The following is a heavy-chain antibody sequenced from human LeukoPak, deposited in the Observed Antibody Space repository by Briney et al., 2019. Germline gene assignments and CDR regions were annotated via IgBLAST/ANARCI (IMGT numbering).Heavy chain of an antibody. Sequence: SGPTLVKPTQTLTLTCTFSGFSLNTNAVAVGWVRQPPGQALEWLTFIYGNADKRYSPPLASRLTITKDTSKNQVVLTMTDMDYVDTATYYCVHRTMVTSVDHLGQGTLVTVSS. CDR3: VHRTMVTSVDH. CDR2: IYGNADK. D-gene: IGHD4-17*01. J-gene: IGHJ4*02. CDR1: GFSLNTNAVA. V-gene: IGHV2-5*01.